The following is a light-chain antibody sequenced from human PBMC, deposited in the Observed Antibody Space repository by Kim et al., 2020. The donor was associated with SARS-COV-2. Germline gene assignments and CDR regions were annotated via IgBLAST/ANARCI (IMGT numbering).Light chain of an antibody. Sequence: GDRVTITCRASQGFGSALAWYQQKPGKAPKLLIYDASSLESGVPSRFSGSGSGTDFTLTISSLQPADFATYYCQQFNSYPVFGQGTKLE. J-gene: IGKJ2*01. CDR3: QQFNSYPV. V-gene: IGKV1-13*02. CDR2: DAS. CDR1: QGFGSA.